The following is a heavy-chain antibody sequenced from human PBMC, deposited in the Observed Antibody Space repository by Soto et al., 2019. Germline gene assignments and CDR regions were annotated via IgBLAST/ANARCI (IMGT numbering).Heavy chain of an antibody. Sequence: QLVESGGGVVQPGRSLKLSCAASGFPFSTYVMHWVRQPPGKGLDWVALTSSDGSSQYYADSVKGRFTISRDNSNGNLYLQMNSLGHKDTAVYYCARDFLEDYGIHNVPKYYFDSWGQGTLVTVSA. V-gene: IGHV3-30-3*01. CDR3: ARDFLEDYGIHNVPKYYFDS. CDR1: GFPFSTYV. J-gene: IGHJ4*02. D-gene: IGHD4-17*01. CDR2: TSSDGSSQ.